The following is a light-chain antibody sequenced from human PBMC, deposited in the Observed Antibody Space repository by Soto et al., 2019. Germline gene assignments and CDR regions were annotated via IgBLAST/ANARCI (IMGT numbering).Light chain of an antibody. J-gene: IGLJ1*01. CDR1: SSNIGAGYD. Sequence: SVLTQPPPVSGAPGQRVTISCTGGSSNIGAGYDVHWYQQLPGTAPQLLIYGNSNRPSGVPDPFSGPQAGPPAPLAITGLQAEDEADYYCQSYDSSLRGWNVFGTGTKVTVL. CDR2: GNS. CDR3: QSYDSSLRGWNV. V-gene: IGLV1-40*01.